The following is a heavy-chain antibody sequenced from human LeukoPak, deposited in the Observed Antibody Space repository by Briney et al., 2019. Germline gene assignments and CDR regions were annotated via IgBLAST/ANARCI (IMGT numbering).Heavy chain of an antibody. CDR1: GFTFSSYA. Sequence: GGSLRLSCAASGFTFSSYAMGWVRQAPGKGLEWVSSISSSSSYIYYADSVKGRFTISRDNAKNSLYLQMNSLRAEDTAVYYCARDPYDSSGWLTYNWFDPWGQGTLVTVSS. CDR2: ISSSSSYI. D-gene: IGHD6-19*01. CDR3: ARDPYDSSGWLTYNWFDP. J-gene: IGHJ5*02. V-gene: IGHV3-21*01.